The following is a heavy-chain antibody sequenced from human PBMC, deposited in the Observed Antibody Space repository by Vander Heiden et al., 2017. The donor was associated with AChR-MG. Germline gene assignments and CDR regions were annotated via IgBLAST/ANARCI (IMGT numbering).Heavy chain of an antibody. Sequence: EVLLVESGGGVVQPGGSLRLSCAASGFSFTTKRMNWVRQAPGKGLEWVANINQDGSDLVDLDAGKGRFTISRDNAKSSLFLQMNSLRVEDTAVYYCATGVEGGWGCFDCWGQGILVTVSS. D-gene: IGHD6-19*01. J-gene: IGHJ4*02. CDR3: ATGVEGGWGCFDC. V-gene: IGHV3-7*01. CDR1: GFSFTTKR. CDR2: INQDGSDL.